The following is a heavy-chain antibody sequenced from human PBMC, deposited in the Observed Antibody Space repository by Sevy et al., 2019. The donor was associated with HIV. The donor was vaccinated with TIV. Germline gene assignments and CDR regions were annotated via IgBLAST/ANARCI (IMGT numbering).Heavy chain of an antibody. CDR3: AREGCTKPHDY. J-gene: IGHJ4*02. CDR2: LSFGCGEI. D-gene: IGHD2-8*01. CDR1: GFTFSKYS. Sequence: GGSLRLSCAASGFTFSKYSMSWVRQPPGKGLEWVSTLSFGCGEINYADSVKGRFTIPRVNSKSSVYLQMNNLRPEDTAVYYCAREGCTKPHDYWGQGTLVTVSS. V-gene: IGHV3-23*01.